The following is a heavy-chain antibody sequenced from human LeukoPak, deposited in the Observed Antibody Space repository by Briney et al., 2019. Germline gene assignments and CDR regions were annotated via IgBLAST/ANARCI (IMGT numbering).Heavy chain of an antibody. V-gene: IGHV4-39*07. J-gene: IGHJ4*02. Sequence: SETLSLTCTVSGVSISSSNSYWGWIRQPPGKGLEWIGSIYYSGNTYYNASLKSQVSISIDTSKNQFSLKLSSVTAADTALYYCARGSGYSYNEYFFDNWGQGTLVTVSS. CDR3: ARGSGYSYNEYFFDN. D-gene: IGHD5-18*01. CDR2: IYYSGNT. CDR1: GVSISSSNSY.